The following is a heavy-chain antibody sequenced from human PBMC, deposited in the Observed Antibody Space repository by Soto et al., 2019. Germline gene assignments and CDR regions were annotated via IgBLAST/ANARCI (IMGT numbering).Heavy chain of an antibody. J-gene: IGHJ4*02. V-gene: IGHV3-30*18. D-gene: IGHD2-15*01. CDR2: ISYDGSNK. Sequence: GGSLRLSCAASGFTFSSYGMHWVRQAPGKGLEWVAVISYDGSNKYYADSVKGRFTISRDNSKNTLYLQMNSLRAEDTAVYYCAKDSGGYCSGGSCYPQGYWGQGTLVTVSS. CDR1: GFTFSSYG. CDR3: AKDSGGYCSGGSCYPQGY.